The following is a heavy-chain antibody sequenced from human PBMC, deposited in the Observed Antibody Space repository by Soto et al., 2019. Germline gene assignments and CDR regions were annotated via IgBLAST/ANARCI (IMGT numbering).Heavy chain of an antibody. CDR1: GFPFSSYA. D-gene: IGHD5-12*01. CDR3: ANDAGAGEALWLVAN. CDR2: MTGNGRDI. V-gene: IGHV3-23*01. Sequence: GVSLRLSCAASGFPFSSYAMLWVRQAPGKGQEWVSGMTGNGRDIKYADSVKGRFTISRDNSKNTLYLQMNSLRAEDTAIYYCANDAGAGEALWLVANWGQG. J-gene: IGHJ1*01.